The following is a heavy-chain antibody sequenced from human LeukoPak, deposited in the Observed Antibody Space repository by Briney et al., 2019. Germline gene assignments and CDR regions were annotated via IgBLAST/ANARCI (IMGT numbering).Heavy chain of an antibody. CDR3: ARDNIVVVPAATNYYYYYYMDV. V-gene: IGHV1-18*01. CDR1: GYTFTSYG. J-gene: IGHJ6*03. Sequence: ASVKVSCKASGYTFTSYGISWVRQAPGQGLEWMGWISPYKGNKNYEQKLQGRVTMTTDTSTSTAYMELRSLRSDDTAVYYCARDNIVVVPAATNYYYYYYMDVWGKGTTVTVSS. CDR2: ISPYKGNK. D-gene: IGHD2-2*01.